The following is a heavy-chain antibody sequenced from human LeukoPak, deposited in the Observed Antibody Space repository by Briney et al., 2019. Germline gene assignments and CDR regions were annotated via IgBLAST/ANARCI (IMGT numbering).Heavy chain of an antibody. CDR3: ARAISLNRVFGMDV. V-gene: IGHV1-8*01. D-gene: IGHD2-2*02. J-gene: IGHJ6*02. CDR1: GYTFTSYD. Sequence: ASVKVSCKASGYTFTSYDINWVRQATGQGLEWMGWMNTNSGNTGHAQKFQGRLTMTRDTSTNTAYMELSSLRSEDTAVYYCARAISLNRVFGMDVWGQGTTVTVSS. CDR2: MNTNSGNT.